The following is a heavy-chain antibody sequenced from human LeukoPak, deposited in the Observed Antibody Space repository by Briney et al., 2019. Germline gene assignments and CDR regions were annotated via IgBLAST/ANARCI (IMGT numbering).Heavy chain of an antibody. CDR2: IYYSGST. CDR1: GGSISSSSYY. V-gene: IGHV4-39*01. J-gene: IGHJ4*02. Sequence: PSETLSFTCTVSGGSISSSSYYWGWIRQPPGKGLEWIGSIYYSGSTYYNPSLKSRVTISVDTSKNQFSLKLSSVTAADTAVYYCARQLGPLHYFDYWGQGTLVTVSS. CDR3: ARQLGPLHYFDY.